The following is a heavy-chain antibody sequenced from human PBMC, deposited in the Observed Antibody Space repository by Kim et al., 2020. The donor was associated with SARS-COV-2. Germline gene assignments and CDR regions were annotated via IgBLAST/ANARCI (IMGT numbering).Heavy chain of an antibody. J-gene: IGHJ4*02. CDR1: GFTFGDYS. Sequence: GGSLRLSCSASGFTFGDYSMPWVRQAPGKGLEWVSSICLNRRSLTYADSVKGRFPISRDNAKNSLYLQMNSLRAEDTALYYCAKDRATRLVPAALGYYFDYWGEGTLVTVSS. CDR2: ICLNRRSL. CDR3: AKDRATRLVPAALGYYFDY. D-gene: IGHD2-2*01. V-gene: IGHV3-9*01.